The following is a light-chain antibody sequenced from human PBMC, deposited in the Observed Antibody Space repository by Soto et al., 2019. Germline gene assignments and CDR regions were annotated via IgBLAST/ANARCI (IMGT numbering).Light chain of an antibody. CDR2: DAS. CDR1: QSVGSY. V-gene: IGKV3-11*01. Sequence: IVLTQSPATRSLSPGERATLSCRASQSVGSYLAWYQQKPGQAPRLLIYDASNRATGIPARFSGSGSGTDFALTISSLQSEDFAFYHCQQYNNWPAITFGQGTRLEIK. CDR3: QQYNNWPAIT. J-gene: IGKJ5*01.